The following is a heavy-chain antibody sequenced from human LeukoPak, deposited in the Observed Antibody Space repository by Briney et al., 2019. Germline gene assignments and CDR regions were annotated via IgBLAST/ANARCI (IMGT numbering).Heavy chain of an antibody. Sequence: SETLSLTCTVSGGSISSGGYYWSWIRQHPGKGLEWIGYIYYSGSTYYNPSLKSRVTISVDTSKNQFSLKLSSVTAADTAVYYCARDVRVATTQYFDYWGQGTLDTVS. CDR3: ARDVRVATTQYFDY. CDR2: IYYSGST. D-gene: IGHD5-12*01. J-gene: IGHJ4*02. V-gene: IGHV4-31*03. CDR1: GGSISSGGYY.